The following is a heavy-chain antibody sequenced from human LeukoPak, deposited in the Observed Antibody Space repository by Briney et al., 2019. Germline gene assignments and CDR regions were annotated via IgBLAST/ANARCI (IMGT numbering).Heavy chain of an antibody. D-gene: IGHD3-22*01. J-gene: IGHJ6*04. CDR3: AREEDSRAIRTSDGLDV. CDR2: VSKSSDYI. V-gene: IGHV3-21*01. Sequence: PGGSLRLSCAASGFTFNSYTMNWVRQAPGEGLEWVSCVSKSSDYIYYADSVRGRFTISRDNAKNLVYLEMNSLRAEDTGVYYCAREEDSRAIRTSDGLDVWGEGTTVTVSP. CDR1: GFTFNSYT.